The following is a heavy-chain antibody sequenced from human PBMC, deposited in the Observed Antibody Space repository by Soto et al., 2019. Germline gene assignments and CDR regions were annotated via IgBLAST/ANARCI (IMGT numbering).Heavy chain of an antibody. D-gene: IGHD5-18*01. V-gene: IGHV3-23*01. Sequence: GGSLRLSCAASGFTFSTYAMSWVRQAPGKGLEWVSAISGTGGSTYYADSVQGRFTISRDNSKNTLYLQMNSLRAEDTAKYYCAKDQDPSMVLPFDYWGQGTLVTVSS. CDR2: ISGTGGST. CDR3: AKDQDPSMVLPFDY. J-gene: IGHJ4*02. CDR1: GFTFSTYA.